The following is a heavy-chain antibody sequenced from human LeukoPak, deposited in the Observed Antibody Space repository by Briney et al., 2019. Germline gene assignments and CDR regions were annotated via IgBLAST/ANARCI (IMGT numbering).Heavy chain of an antibody. V-gene: IGHV3-33*06. Sequence: PGRSLRLSCAASGFTFSSYGMHWVRQAPGKGLEWVAVIWYDGSNKYYADSVKGRFTISRDNSKNTLFLQMNSLRAEDTAVYYCAKDRGYSPLDYWGQGTLVTVSS. D-gene: IGHD5-18*01. CDR1: GFTFSSYG. CDR2: IWYDGSNK. CDR3: AKDRGYSPLDY. J-gene: IGHJ4*02.